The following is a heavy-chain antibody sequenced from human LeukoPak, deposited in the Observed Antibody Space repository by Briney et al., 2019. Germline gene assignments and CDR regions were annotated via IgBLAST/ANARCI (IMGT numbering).Heavy chain of an antibody. CDR2: IYYSGST. J-gene: IGHJ5*02. V-gene: IGHV4-59*01. CDR1: GGSISSYY. CDR3: ARQSYYGNWFDP. Sequence: PSETLSLTCTVSGGSISSYYWSWIRQPPGKGLEWIGYIYYSGSTNYNPSLKSRVTISVDTSKNQFSLKLSSVTAADTAEYYCARQSYYGNWFDPWGQGTLVTVSS. D-gene: IGHD3-10*01.